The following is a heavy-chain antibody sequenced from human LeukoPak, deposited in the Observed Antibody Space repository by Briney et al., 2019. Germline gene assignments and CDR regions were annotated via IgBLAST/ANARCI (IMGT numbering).Heavy chain of an antibody. CDR1: GFTFSSYW. CDR3: ARGYSSSWPDSWFDP. Sequence: PGGSLRLSCAASGFTFSSYWMSWVRQAPGKGLEWVANINQDGSEKYYVDSVKGRFTISRDNAKNSLYLQMNSLRAEDTAVYYCARGYSSSWPDSWFDPWGQGTLVTVSS. CDR2: INQDGSEK. D-gene: IGHD6-13*01. V-gene: IGHV3-7*01. J-gene: IGHJ5*02.